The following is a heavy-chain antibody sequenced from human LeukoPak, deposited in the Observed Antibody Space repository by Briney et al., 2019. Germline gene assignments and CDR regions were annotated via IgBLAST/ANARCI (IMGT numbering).Heavy chain of an antibody. D-gene: IGHD6-19*01. CDR2: INQDGSEK. J-gene: IGHJ4*02. CDR3: ASGGGWVFNN. V-gene: IGHV3-7*01. Sequence: GGSLRLSCAASGFPFSSHWMSWFRQSPGKGLEWVAHINQDGSEKYYVDSVKGRFTISRDNARNSQYLQMNSLRAEDTAVYYCASGGGWVFNNWGQGTLVTVSS. CDR1: GFPFSSHW.